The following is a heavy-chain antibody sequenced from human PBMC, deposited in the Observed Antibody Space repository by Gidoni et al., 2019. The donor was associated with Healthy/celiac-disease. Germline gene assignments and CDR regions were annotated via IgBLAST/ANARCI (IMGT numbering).Heavy chain of an antibody. V-gene: IGHV3-30-3*01. Sequence: QVQLVESGGGVVQPGRSLRLSCSASGFTFSRYAMHWVRQAPGKGLEWVAVISYDGSNKYYADSVKGRFTISRDNSKNTLYLQMNSLRAEDTAVYYCARARTYSSSSSYYGMDVWGQGTTVTVSS. J-gene: IGHJ6*02. CDR1: GFTFSRYA. CDR2: ISYDGSNK. CDR3: ARARTYSSSSSYYGMDV. D-gene: IGHD6-6*01.